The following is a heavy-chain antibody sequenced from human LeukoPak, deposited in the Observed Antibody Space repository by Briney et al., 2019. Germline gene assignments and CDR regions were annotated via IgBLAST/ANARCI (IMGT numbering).Heavy chain of an antibody. CDR3: ARAGYDY. CDR1: GFTFSTSS. J-gene: IGHJ4*02. V-gene: IGHV3-48*02. CDR2: ISSSSTTI. Sequence: GGSLRLSCAASGFTFSTSSMIWVRQAPGKGLEWISYISSSSTTIYYADSVKGRFTISRDNAKNSLFLQMNSPRDEDTAVYYCARAGYDYWGQGTLVTVSS. D-gene: IGHD3-22*01.